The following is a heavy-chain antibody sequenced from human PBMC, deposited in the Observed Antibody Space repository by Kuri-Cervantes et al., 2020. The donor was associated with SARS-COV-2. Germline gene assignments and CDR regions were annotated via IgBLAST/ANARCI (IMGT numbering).Heavy chain of an antibody. J-gene: IGHJ3*02. CDR2: IDWDDDK. Sequence: SGPTLVKPTETLTLTCTVSGFSLSNARMGVSWIRQPPGKALEWLARIDWDDDKYYSTSLKTRLTISKDTSKNQVVLTMTNMDPVDTATYYCARSKESGLGAFDIWGQGTMVTVSS. D-gene: IGHD3-16*01. CDR3: ARSKESGLGAFDI. CDR1: GFSLSNARMG. V-gene: IGHV2-70*11.